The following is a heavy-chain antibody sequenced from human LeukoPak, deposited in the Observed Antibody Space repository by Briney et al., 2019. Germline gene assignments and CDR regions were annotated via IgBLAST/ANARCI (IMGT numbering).Heavy chain of an antibody. Sequence: AGGSLRLSCAASGFTFSSYGMHWVRQAPGKGLEWVAFIRYDGSNKYYADSVKGRFTISRDNSKSTLYLQMNSLSAEDTAVYYCAKRTRTYFDYWGQGTLVTVSS. CDR1: GFTFSSYG. CDR3: AKRTRTYFDY. CDR2: IRYDGSNK. J-gene: IGHJ4*02. V-gene: IGHV3-30*02.